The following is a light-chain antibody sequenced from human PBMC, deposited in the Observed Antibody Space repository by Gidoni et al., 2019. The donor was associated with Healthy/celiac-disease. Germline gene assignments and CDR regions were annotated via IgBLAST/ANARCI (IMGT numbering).Light chain of an antibody. CDR2: DAS. V-gene: IGKV3-11*01. CDR3: QQRSNWPS. CDR1: QSVSSY. Sequence: EIVLTQSPATLSLSPGERATLSCRASQSVSSYLAWYQQKPGQAPRLLIYDASNRATGIPARFIGSESGTDCTLTISSLEPEDFAVYYCQQRSNWPSFXPXTKLEIK. J-gene: IGKJ2*03.